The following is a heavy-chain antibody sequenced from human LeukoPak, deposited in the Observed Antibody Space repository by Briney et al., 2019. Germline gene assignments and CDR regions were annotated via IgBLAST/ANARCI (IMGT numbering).Heavy chain of an antibody. CDR3: AGPRYCSGGSCSYYFDY. J-gene: IGHJ4*02. CDR2: IIPIFGTA. D-gene: IGHD2-15*01. CDR1: GGTFSSYA. V-gene: IGHV1-69*01. Sequence: ASVKVSCKASGGTFSSYAISWVRQAPGQGLEWMGGIIPIFGTANYAQKFQGRVTITADESMSTAYMELSSLRSEDTAVYYCAGPRYCSGGSCSYYFDYWGQGTLVTVSS.